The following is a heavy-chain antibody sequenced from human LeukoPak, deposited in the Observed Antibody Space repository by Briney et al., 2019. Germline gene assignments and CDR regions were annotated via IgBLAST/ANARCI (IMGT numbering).Heavy chain of an antibody. CDR3: ARGTRDGYNPEYYFDY. D-gene: IGHD5-24*01. CDR2: ISPSGGST. CDR1: GGTFSSFA. Sequence: ASVTVSCKASGGTFSSFAISWVRQAPGQGLEWMGIISPSGGSTSYAQKFQGRVTMTRDTSTSTVYMELSSLRSEDTAVYYCARGTRDGYNPEYYFDYWGQGTLVTVSS. J-gene: IGHJ4*02. V-gene: IGHV1-46*01.